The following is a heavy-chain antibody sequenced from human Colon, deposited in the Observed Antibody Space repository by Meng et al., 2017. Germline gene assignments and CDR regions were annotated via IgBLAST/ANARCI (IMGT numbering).Heavy chain of an antibody. V-gene: IGHV4-4*02. D-gene: IGHD1-1*01. J-gene: IGHJ4*02. CDR2: VYHRGDT. CDR1: GDSISSDIW. Sequence: QVQLQGVGPGRVKPSGTLSLTCTVSGDSISSDIWWSWVRQPPGKGLEWIGEVYHRGDTNYNPSLKSRVVISVDRSKNQFSLNLSSVTAADTAVYYCGRDQGRQLINHWGQGTLVTVSS. CDR3: GRDQGRQLINH.